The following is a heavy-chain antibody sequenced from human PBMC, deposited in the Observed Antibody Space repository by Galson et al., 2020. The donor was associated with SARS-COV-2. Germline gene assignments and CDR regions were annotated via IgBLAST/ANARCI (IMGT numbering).Heavy chain of an antibody. CDR2: MNPNSDNT. V-gene: IGHV1-8*02. D-gene: IGHD1-26*01. CDR3: ARGLPVGGMDV. Sequence: ASVKVSCKASGYTFTTYDINWVRQATGQGLEWLGYMNPNSDNTAYAQKFQGRVTVTRNTSISTAYMELSSLRSEDTAVYYCARGLPVGGMDVWGQGTTVSVSS. J-gene: IGHJ6*02. CDR1: GYTFTTYD.